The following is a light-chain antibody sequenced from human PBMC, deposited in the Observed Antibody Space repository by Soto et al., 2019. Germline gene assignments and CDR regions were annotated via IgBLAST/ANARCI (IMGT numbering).Light chain of an antibody. CDR3: QQYDIVPLT. CDR2: HAS. Sequence: DIQMTQSPSSLSASAGDRVSISCQASQDITNYLNWYQQKPGRAPKLLIYHASNLETGVPSRFSGSKSGTNFNFTISSLQPEDVATYYCQQYDIVPLTFGGGTKVEIK. V-gene: IGKV1-33*01. J-gene: IGKJ4*01. CDR1: QDITNY.